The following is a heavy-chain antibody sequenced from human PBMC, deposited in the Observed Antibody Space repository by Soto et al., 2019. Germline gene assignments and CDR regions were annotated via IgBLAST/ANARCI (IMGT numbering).Heavy chain of an antibody. V-gene: IGHV1-18*01. D-gene: IGHD2-15*01. J-gene: IGHJ4*02. CDR2: ISAYNGNT. CDR3: ARDFQSMEDIVVVVPGY. Sequence: ASVKVSCKASGYTFTSYGISWVRQAPGQGLEWMGWISAYNGNTNYAQKLQGRVTMTTDTSTSTAYMELRSLRSDDTAVYYCARDFQSMEDIVVVVPGYWGQGTLVTVSS. CDR1: GYTFTSYG.